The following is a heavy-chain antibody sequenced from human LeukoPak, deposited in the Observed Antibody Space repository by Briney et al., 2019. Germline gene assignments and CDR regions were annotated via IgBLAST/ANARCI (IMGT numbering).Heavy chain of an antibody. V-gene: IGHV3-48*01. Sequence: GGSLRLSCAASGFTFSSYNMNWVRQAPGKGLEWVSYISSTSRTLYYADSVKGRFTISRDNSKNTLYLQMNSLRAEDTAVYYCARDRGIAAAALDYWGQGTLVTVSS. CDR3: ARDRGIAAAALDY. J-gene: IGHJ4*02. CDR2: ISSTSRTL. D-gene: IGHD6-13*01. CDR1: GFTFSSYN.